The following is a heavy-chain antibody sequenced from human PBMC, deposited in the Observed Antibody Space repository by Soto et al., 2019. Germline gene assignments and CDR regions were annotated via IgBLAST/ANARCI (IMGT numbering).Heavy chain of an antibody. D-gene: IGHD1-26*01. CDR3: ARTGIVGATKFYFDY. CDR2: IIPIFGTA. J-gene: IGHJ4*02. CDR1: GGTFSSYA. V-gene: IGHV1-69*13. Sequence: SVKVSCKASGGTFSSYAISWVRQAPGQGLEWMGGIIPIFGTANYAQKFQGRVTITADESTSTAYMELSSLRSEDTAVYYCARTGIVGATKFYFDYWGQGTLVTVSS.